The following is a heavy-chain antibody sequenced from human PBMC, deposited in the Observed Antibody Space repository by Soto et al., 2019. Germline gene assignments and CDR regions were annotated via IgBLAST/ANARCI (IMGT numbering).Heavy chain of an antibody. J-gene: IGHJ4*02. CDR1: GYTFTSYG. CDR3: ARDGYYDFWSGYPYFDY. D-gene: IGHD3-3*01. Sequence: QVQLVQSGAEVKKPGASVKVSCKASGYTFTSYGISWVRQAPGQGLEWMGWISAYNGNTNYAQKLQGRVTMTTDTATSTAYMELRSLRSDDTTVYYCARDGYYDFWSGYPYFDYWGQGTLVTVSS. CDR2: ISAYNGNT. V-gene: IGHV1-18*01.